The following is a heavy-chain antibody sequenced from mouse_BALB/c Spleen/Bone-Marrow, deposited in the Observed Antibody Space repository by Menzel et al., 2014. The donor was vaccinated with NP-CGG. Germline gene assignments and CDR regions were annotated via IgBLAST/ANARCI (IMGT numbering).Heavy chain of an antibody. CDR1: GYVFTDFL. CDR2: INPGSGGT. D-gene: IGHD1-1*01. Sequence: VQLQQSGAELVRPGTSLKVSCQASGYVFTDFLLEWVKQRPGQGLEWVGAINPGSGGTNYNEKFKDKATLTADRSSSTAYMQLSSLTSDDSAVYFCARSRDYYDNNSFAYWGQGTLVTVSA. V-gene: IGHV1-54*03. CDR3: ARSRDYYDNNSFAY. J-gene: IGHJ3*01.